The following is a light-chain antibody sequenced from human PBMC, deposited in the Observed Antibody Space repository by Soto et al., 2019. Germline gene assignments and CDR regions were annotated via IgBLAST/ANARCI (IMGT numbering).Light chain of an antibody. J-gene: IGKJ1*01. Sequence: EIVMTQSPATLSVSPGERATLSCRASQSVSSTLAWYQQQPGQAPRLLIYGASTRAPGIPARFSGSGSGTEFTLTISSLQSEDYAVYYCHQYNNWPPWTFGQGTKVDIK. V-gene: IGKV3-15*01. CDR2: GAS. CDR3: HQYNNWPPWT. CDR1: QSVSST.